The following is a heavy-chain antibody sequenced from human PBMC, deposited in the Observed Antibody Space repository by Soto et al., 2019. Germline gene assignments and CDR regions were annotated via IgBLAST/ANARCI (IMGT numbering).Heavy chain of an antibody. V-gene: IGHV4-4*02. J-gene: IGHJ4*02. CDR1: GGSISSSNW. CDR3: ARLYYYDSSGYYHFDY. D-gene: IGHD3-22*01. Sequence: PSETLSLTCAVSGGSISSSNWWSWVRQPPGKGLEWIGEIYHSGSTNYNPSLKSRVTISVDKSKNQFSLKLSSVTAADTAVYYCARLYYYDSSGYYHFDYWGQGTLVTVSS. CDR2: IYHSGST.